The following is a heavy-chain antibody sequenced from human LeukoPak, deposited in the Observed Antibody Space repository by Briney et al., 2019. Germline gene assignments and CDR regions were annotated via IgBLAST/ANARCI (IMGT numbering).Heavy chain of an antibody. Sequence: PGGSLRLSCAASGFTFDDYAMHWVRQAPGKGLEWVSGISWNSGSIGYADSVKGRFTISRDNAKNSLYLQMNSLRAENTALYYCAKGKWAYYYDSSGYYYHGVPDYWGQGTLVTVSS. CDR3: AKGKWAYYYDSSGYYYHGVPDY. CDR2: ISWNSGSI. J-gene: IGHJ4*02. CDR1: GFTFDDYA. D-gene: IGHD3-22*01. V-gene: IGHV3-9*01.